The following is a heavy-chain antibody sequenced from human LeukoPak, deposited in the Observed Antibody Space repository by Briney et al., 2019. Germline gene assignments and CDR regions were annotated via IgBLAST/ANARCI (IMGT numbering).Heavy chain of an antibody. CDR1: GLAFSAYK. D-gene: IGHD2-15*01. J-gene: IGHJ4*02. CDR2: ISTDGYTT. CDR3: VVGGSPGY. V-gene: IGHV3-74*01. Sequence: GGSLGLSCAASGLAFSAYKMHWVRQAPRKGLVWVSRISTDGYTTDYADFVQGRFTASRDNTKNTWSLEMNSLRAEDTAVYYCVVGGSPGYWGQGTLVTVSS.